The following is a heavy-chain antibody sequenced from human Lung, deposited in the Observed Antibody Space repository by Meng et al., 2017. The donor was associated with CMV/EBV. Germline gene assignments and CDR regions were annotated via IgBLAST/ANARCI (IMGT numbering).Heavy chain of an antibody. CDR2: INVYSGGT. D-gene: IGHD2-21*01. Sequence: ASVKVSXKASGYTFTDYYLHWVRQAPGQGLEWMAWINVYSGGTNSAQKFQGRVALTRDTSIRTAYMELSSLRSDDTAVYYCARVYCGGNCSFDYWGQGMLVPFSS. V-gene: IGHV1-2*02. CDR3: ARVYCGGNCSFDY. CDR1: GYTFTDYY. J-gene: IGHJ4*02.